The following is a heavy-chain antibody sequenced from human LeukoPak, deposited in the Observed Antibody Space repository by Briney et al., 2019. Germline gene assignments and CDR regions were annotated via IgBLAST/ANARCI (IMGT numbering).Heavy chain of an antibody. CDR1: GGSISSYY. D-gene: IGHD3-16*01. CDR3: AREDRLGDAFDI. J-gene: IGHJ3*02. V-gene: IGHV4-59*01. Sequence: SETLSLTCTVSGGSISSYYWNWIRQPPGKGLEWIGYIYYSGSTNYNPSLKSRVTISVDTSKNQFSLKLSSVTAADTAVYYCAREDRLGDAFDIWGQGTMVTVSS. CDR2: IYYSGST.